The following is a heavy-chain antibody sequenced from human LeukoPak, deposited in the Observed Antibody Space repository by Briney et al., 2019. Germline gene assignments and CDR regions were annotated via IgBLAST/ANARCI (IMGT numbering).Heavy chain of an antibody. J-gene: IGHJ4*02. CDR3: ARGKRLRRHQQQLVGGYFDY. V-gene: IGHV4-31*03. CDR1: GGSISSGSYY. Sequence: PSQTLSLTCTVSGGSISSGSYYWSWIRQHPGKGLEWIGYIYYSGSTYYNPSLKSRVTISADTSKNQFSLKLSSVTAADTAVYYCARGKRLRRHQQQLVGGYFDYWGQGTLVTVSS. D-gene: IGHD6-13*01. CDR2: IYYSGST.